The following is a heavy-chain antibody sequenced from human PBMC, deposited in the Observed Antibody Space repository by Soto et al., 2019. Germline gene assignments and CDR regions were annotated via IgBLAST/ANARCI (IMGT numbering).Heavy chain of an antibody. CDR3: ARDRPGYSSQS. J-gene: IGHJ4*02. V-gene: IGHV1-18*01. D-gene: IGHD6-19*01. CDR2: ISAYIANT. CDR1: GYTFTSYG. Sequence: QVQLVQSGAEVKKPGASVKVSCKASGYTFTSYGISWVRQVPGQGLEWMGWISAYIANTNYAQKLQGRVSMTTDTSTGTAYMELRCLRSDDTAVYYCARDRPGYSSQSWGQGTLVTVSS.